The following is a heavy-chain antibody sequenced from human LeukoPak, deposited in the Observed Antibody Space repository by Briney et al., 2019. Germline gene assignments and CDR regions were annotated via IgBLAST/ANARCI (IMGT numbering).Heavy chain of an antibody. CDR1: GFTVSSNY. V-gene: IGHV3-53*01. J-gene: IGHJ6*03. CDR2: ISNHGTT. D-gene: IGHD4-23*01. Sequence: GGSLTLSCAASGFTVSSNYMSWVRQAPGMGLECVSVISNHGTTYYADSVKGRFTISRDNSKNTLYLQMNSLRAEDTAVYYCAKDRATTVADRDYYYMDVWGKGTTVTVSS. CDR3: AKDRATTVADRDYYYMDV.